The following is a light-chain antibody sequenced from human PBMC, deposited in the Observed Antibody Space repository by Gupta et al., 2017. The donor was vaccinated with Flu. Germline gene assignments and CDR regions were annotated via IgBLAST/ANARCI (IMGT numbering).Light chain of an antibody. CDR1: SSNSGSNT. CDR2: SNN. J-gene: IGLJ2*01. V-gene: IGLV1-44*01. Sequence: QSVLPQPPSASATPGQRVTISCSGSSSNSGSNTVNWYQQLPGTAHNLLIYSNNQRPSGVPDRFSGSKSGTSASLAISVRQEEEAADYYYAADENSSNVVFGGGTKLTVL. CDR3: AADENSSNVV.